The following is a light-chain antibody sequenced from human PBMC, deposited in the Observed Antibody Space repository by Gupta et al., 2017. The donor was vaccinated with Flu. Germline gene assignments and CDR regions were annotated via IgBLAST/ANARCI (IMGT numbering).Light chain of an antibody. CDR2: AAS. J-gene: IGKJ1*01. Sequence: DRVTITCRASQSISSYLNWYQQKPGKAPKLLIYAASSLQSGVPSRFSGSGSGTDFTLTISSLQPEDFATYYCQQSYSTPPCTFGQGTKVEIK. V-gene: IGKV1-39*01. CDR3: QQSYSTPPCT. CDR1: QSISSY.